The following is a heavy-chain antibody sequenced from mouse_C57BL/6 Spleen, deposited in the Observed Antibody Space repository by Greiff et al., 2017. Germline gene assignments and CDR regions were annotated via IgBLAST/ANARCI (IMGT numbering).Heavy chain of an antibody. Sequence: VQVVESGPGLVAPSQCLSITCTVSGFSFTSYGVSWVRQPPGKGLEWLGVIWGDGSTNYHSAHISSLSISKENSKSQVFLKLNSMQTDDTSTYYCAKETDNGDAMDYWGQGTSVTVSS. J-gene: IGHJ4*01. CDR2: IWGDGST. CDR3: AKETDNGDAMDY. CDR1: GFSFTSYG. D-gene: IGHD1-1*01. V-gene: IGHV2-3*01.